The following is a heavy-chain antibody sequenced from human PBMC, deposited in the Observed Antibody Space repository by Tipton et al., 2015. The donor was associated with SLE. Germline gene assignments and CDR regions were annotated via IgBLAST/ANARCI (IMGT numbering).Heavy chain of an antibody. CDR1: GGSISSSSYY. CDR2: IYYSGST. J-gene: IGHJ1*01. CDR3: ARGWRYYYDSSGYQEYFQH. V-gene: IGHV4-39*07. Sequence: TLSLTCTVSGGSISSSSYYWGWIRQPPGKGLEWIGYIYYSGSTYYNPSLKSRVTISVDTSKNQFSLKLSSVTAADTAVYYCARGWRYYYDSSGYQEYFQHWGQGTLVTVSS. D-gene: IGHD3-22*01.